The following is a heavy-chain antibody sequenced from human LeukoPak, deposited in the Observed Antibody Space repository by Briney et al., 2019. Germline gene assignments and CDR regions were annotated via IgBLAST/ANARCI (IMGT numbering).Heavy chain of an antibody. J-gene: IGHJ4*02. CDR1: GFTVSSNY. CDR3: AKPPDWYCSSPSCHFAAPFDY. CDR2: ISYDGNKK. Sequence: GGSLRLSCAVSGFTVSSNYVSWVRQAPGRGLEWVAVISYDGNKKYYADSVKGRITISRDNSKNTLYLQMNTLRAEDTAVYYCAKPPDWYCSSPSCHFAAPFDYWGQGTLVTVSS. D-gene: IGHD2-2*01. V-gene: IGHV3-30*18.